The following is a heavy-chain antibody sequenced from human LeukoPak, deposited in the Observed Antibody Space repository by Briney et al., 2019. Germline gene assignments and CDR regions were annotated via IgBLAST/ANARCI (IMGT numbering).Heavy chain of an antibody. Sequence: PGGSLRLSCAASGFSFSIYAVSWVRQAPGKGLEWVSGISNGGSRTYYAASVKGRFTISRDDSKYTLYLQMNSLRAEDTAVYYCAKVQLGIGIDYWGQGTLVTVSS. J-gene: IGHJ4*02. CDR1: GFSFSIYA. CDR2: ISNGGSRT. V-gene: IGHV3-23*01. CDR3: AKVQLGIGIDY. D-gene: IGHD7-27*01.